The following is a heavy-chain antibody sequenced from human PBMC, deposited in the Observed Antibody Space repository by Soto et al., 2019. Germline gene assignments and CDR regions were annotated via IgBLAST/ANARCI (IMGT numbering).Heavy chain of an antibody. CDR3: ARHKGYCSSTSRYGMDV. V-gene: IGHV5-51*01. Sequence: GESLKISCKGAGYSFSTYCIVWVRQMPWKGLEWMGAIYPGDSDTRYSPSFRGQVTISADKSINTAYLQWNSLKASDTAMYYCARHKGYCSSTSRYGMDVWGQGAQVPVSS. CDR2: IYPGDSDT. CDR1: GYSFSTYC. D-gene: IGHD2-2*01. J-gene: IGHJ6*02.